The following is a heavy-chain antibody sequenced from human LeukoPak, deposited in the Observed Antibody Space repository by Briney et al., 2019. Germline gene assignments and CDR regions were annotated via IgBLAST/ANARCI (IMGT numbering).Heavy chain of an antibody. D-gene: IGHD5-24*01. V-gene: IGHV1-46*01. CDR1: GYTFTNYY. J-gene: IGHJ4*02. Sequence: ASVKVSCTASGYTFTNYYMHWVRQAPGQGLEWMGIISPTGGSTNYAQKFQGRVTMTRDTSTSTAYMELRSLRSEDTALYYCARVKAGYNTYDYWGQGTLVTVSS. CDR2: ISPTGGST. CDR3: ARVKAGYNTYDY.